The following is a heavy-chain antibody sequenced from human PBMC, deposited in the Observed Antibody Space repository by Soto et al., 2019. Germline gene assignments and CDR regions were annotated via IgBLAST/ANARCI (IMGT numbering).Heavy chain of an antibody. D-gene: IGHD2-21*02. CDR1: GFTFVSYA. V-gene: IGHV3-23*01. J-gene: IGHJ6*03. CDR3: AKETSGDWGYMDV. Sequence: GWSLRLSCASSGFTFVSYAMTWGRQAPGKGLEWVASITNSGDRTEYAFFVEGRFTISRDNSNNMLYLQMNTLRAGDTVFYYCAKETSGDWGYMDVWGRGTTVTV. CDR2: ITNSGDRT.